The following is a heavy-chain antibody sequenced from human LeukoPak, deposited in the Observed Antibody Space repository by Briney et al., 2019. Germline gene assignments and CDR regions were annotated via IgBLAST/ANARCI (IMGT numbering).Heavy chain of an antibody. Sequence: ASVKVSCKASGYTFTVYYMHWVRQAPGQGLEWMGWINPNSGGTNYAQKFQGRVTMTRDTSISTAYMELSRLRSDDTAVYYCARTIEYYYDSSGYYYFDYWGQGTLVTVSS. V-gene: IGHV1-2*02. CDR1: GYTFTVYY. J-gene: IGHJ4*02. D-gene: IGHD3-22*01. CDR2: INPNSGGT. CDR3: ARTIEYYYDSSGYYYFDY.